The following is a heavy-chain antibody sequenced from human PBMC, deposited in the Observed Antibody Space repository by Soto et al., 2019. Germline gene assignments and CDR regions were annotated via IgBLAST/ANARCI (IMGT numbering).Heavy chain of an antibody. CDR1: GFTVSSKY. Sequence: PWGSLRLSCAASGFTVSSKYMSWVRQAPGKGLEWVSLIQSGGPTYYADSVKGRFTISRDTSENTVHLQMNSLRAGDTAVYYCARGIGNLFDPWGQGTLVTVSS. CDR2: IQSGGPT. CDR3: ARGIGNLFDP. J-gene: IGHJ5*02. V-gene: IGHV3-66*01.